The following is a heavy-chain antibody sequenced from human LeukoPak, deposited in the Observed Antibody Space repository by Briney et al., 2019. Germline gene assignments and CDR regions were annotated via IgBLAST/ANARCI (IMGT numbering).Heavy chain of an antibody. D-gene: IGHD6-13*01. J-gene: IGHJ4*02. CDR1: GFTFRVYA. CDR2: ISGSGSST. Sequence: GGSLRLSCAASGFTFRVYAMTWVRQAPGKGLEWVSGISGSGSSTYSADSVKGRFTISRDNSKNTLYLQMNSLRAEDTAVYYCAKARPGYSSSWNYWGQGTLVTVSS. V-gene: IGHV3-23*01. CDR3: AKARPGYSSSWNY.